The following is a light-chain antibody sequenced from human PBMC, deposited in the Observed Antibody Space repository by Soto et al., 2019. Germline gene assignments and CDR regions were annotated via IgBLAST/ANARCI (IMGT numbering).Light chain of an antibody. CDR3: HQRGNGPPWT. Sequence: EIVLTQSPGTLSLSPGERATLSCRASQSVSSSYLAWYQQKPGQAPRLLIYGASNRATGIPARFSGSGSTTDFTLTISSLEPEDFAVYYCHQRGNGPPWTFGQGTKV. J-gene: IGKJ1*01. CDR1: QSVSSSY. V-gene: IGKV3D-20*02. CDR2: GAS.